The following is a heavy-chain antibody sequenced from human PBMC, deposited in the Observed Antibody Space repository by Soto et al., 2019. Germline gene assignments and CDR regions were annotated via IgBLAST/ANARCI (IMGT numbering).Heavy chain of an antibody. CDR2: ISGSSDVA. Sequence: VRLSESGGDLVQTGGSLRLSCAASGFSFSTSAMNWVRQAPGKGPEWISLISGSSDVAYYAESVTGRFTSSRDNSKNTLYLQMKRLRVEDTALYYCAKYSGDFPGYNGLNVWGQGTTVIVPS. J-gene: IGHJ6*02. CDR1: GFSFSTSA. D-gene: IGHD1-26*01. CDR3: AKYSGDFPGYNGLNV. V-gene: IGHV3-23*01.